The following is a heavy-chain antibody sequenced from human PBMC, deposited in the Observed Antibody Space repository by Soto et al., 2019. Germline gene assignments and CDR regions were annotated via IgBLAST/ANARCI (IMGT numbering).Heavy chain of an antibody. Sequence: QVQLQESGPGLVKPSQTLSLTCTVSGGSIRSGGYYWSWIRQHPGKGLEWIGYIYYSGSTYYNPSLKSRVAISVDTSKNQFSLKVSSVTAADTAVYYCARGKGGYNIVSYFDYWGQGTPVTVSS. V-gene: IGHV4-31*03. CDR1: GGSIRSGGYY. CDR3: ARGKGGYNIVSYFDY. J-gene: IGHJ4*02. D-gene: IGHD5-12*01. CDR2: IYYSGST.